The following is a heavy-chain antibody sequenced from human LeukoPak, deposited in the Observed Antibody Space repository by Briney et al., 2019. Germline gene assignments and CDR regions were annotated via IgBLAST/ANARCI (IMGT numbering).Heavy chain of an antibody. CDR2: IKKDGSEK. CDR3: VRLSTSVAGADY. D-gene: IGHD6-19*01. CDR1: GSIFSSSW. J-gene: IGHJ4*02. Sequence: PGGSLRLSCAVSGSIFSSSWMSWVRQAPGKGLEWVANIKKDGSEKYYVDSVKGRFTISGDNAKNSLYLQMDSLRVEDTAVYYCVRLSTSVAGADYWGQGTLVTVSS. V-gene: IGHV3-7*01.